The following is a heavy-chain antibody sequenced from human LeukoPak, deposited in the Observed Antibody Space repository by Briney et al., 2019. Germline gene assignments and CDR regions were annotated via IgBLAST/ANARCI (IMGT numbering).Heavy chain of an antibody. CDR3: ARQRSDLTGIAVFDY. Sequence: PSETLSLTCTVSGGSISSYYWNWIRQPPGKGLEWIGYIYYSGSANYNPSLKSRVTISVDTSKNQFSLKLSSVTAADTAVYYCARQRSDLTGIAVFDYWGQGTLVTVSS. CDR2: IYYSGSA. D-gene: IGHD6-19*01. J-gene: IGHJ4*02. V-gene: IGHV4-59*08. CDR1: GGSISSYY.